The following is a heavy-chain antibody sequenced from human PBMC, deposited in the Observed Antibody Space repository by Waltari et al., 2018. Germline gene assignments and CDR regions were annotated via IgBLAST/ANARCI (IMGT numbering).Heavy chain of an antibody. J-gene: IGHJ3*02. CDR3: AKGVIVVVHDAFDI. D-gene: IGHD3-22*01. Sequence: QVQLVQSGAEVKKPGASVKVSCKASGYTFNSDDINWVRQATGQGLDWMGWMNPTRGNTGYAQKFQGRVTITRNTSISTAYMELNSLRAEDTAVYYCAKGVIVVVHDAFDIWGQGTMVTVSS. CDR2: MNPTRGNT. CDR1: GYTFNSDD. V-gene: IGHV1-8*03.